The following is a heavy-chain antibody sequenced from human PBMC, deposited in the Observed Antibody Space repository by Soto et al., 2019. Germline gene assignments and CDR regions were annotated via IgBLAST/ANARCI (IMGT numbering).Heavy chain of an antibody. J-gene: IGHJ6*03. D-gene: IGHD3-10*01. Sequence: GGSLRLSCAASGFTFSSYAMSWVRQAPGKGLEWVSAISGSGGSTYYADSVKGRVTISRDNSKNTLYLQMNSLRAEDTAVYYCAKCSLPHYYGSGSYYKTLYMDVWGKGTTVTVSS. V-gene: IGHV3-23*01. CDR3: AKCSLPHYYGSGSYYKTLYMDV. CDR1: GFTFSSYA. CDR2: ISGSGGST.